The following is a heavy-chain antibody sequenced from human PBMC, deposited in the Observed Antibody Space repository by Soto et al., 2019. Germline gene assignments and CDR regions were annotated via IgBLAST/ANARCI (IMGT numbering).Heavy chain of an antibody. CDR3: VRSTSGCFDY. J-gene: IGHJ4*02. CDR2: LNHNGSST. Sequence: EVQLVESGGGVVRPGGTLTLSCAASGFTFSHYWMHWVRQVPGRGLVWVSRLNHNGSSTNYAASVKGRFTISRDNAKNTLYLQSSCLRVEDTAIYYCVRSTSGCFDYGGQGAVVTVSS. D-gene: IGHD7-27*01. V-gene: IGHV3-74*01. CDR1: GFTFSHYW.